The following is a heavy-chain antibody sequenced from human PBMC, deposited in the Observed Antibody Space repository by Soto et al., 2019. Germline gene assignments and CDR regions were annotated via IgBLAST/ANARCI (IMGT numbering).Heavy chain of an antibody. V-gene: IGHV1-69*01. CDR1: GGAFSNYG. D-gene: IGHD3-10*01. CDR2: IVPLFGTP. CDR3: ARIAMVRGVISGVFDP. J-gene: IGHJ5*02. Sequence: QVQLVQSGAEVKKPGSSVKVSCKASGGAFSNYGINWVRQAPGQGLEWMGGIVPLFGTPEYAQKFQGRVTITTDESTSTAYMELSSLRSEDTALYFCARIAMVRGVISGVFDPWGQGTLVTVSS.